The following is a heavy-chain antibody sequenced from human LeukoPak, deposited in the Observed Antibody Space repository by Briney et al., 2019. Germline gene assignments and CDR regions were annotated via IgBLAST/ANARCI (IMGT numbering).Heavy chain of an antibody. J-gene: IGHJ4*02. CDR2: TFYRSKWYN. V-gene: IGHV6-1*01. CDR3: ARGIAVAGTIDY. D-gene: IGHD6-19*01. CDR1: GDSVSSNNTA. Sequence: SQTLSLTCAISGDSVSSNNTAWNWIRQSPSRGLEWLGRTFYRSKWYNDYAISVKSRITINPDTSKNQFSLQLNSVTPEDTAVYFCARGIAVAGTIDYWGQGTLVTVSS.